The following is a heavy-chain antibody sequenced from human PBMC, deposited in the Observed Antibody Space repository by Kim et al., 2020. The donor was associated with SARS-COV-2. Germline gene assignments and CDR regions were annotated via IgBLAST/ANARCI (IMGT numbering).Heavy chain of an antibody. CDR1: GFAFSGYA. CDR2: SSGSSSST. V-gene: IGHV3-23*01. Sequence: GGSLRLSCEVSGFAFSGYAMSWVRQAPGKGLEWVSDSSGSSSSTYYTDSVKGRFTISRDNSKKTLYLQMNSLRADDTAVYYCVKSHHDYGDWEAFDIWGQGTMVTVSS. J-gene: IGHJ3*02. CDR3: VKSHHDYGDWEAFDI. D-gene: IGHD4-17*01.